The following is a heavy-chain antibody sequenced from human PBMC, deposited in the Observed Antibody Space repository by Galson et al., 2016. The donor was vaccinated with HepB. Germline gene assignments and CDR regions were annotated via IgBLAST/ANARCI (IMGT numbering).Heavy chain of an antibody. CDR1: GGTFSSYS. Sequence: SVKVSCKASGGTFSSYSINWVRQAPGQGLEWMGGIIPVFSTTHYAQKLQGRVTITADQSTSTSYMELSRLTSEDTAMYYCARLDSLTLVSQGDFDIWGQGTMVTVSS. D-gene: IGHD2-8*01. CDR2: IIPVFSTT. CDR3: ARLDSLTLVSQGDFDI. J-gene: IGHJ3*02. V-gene: IGHV1-69*13.